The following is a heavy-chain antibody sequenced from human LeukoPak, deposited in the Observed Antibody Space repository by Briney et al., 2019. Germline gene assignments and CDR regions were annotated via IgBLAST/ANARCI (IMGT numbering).Heavy chain of an antibody. CDR2: IKSKTDGGTT. CDR1: GFTFSSYS. V-gene: IGHV3-49*04. Sequence: AGGSLRLSRAASGFTFSSYSMSWVRQAPGKGLEWVGRIKSKTDGGTTEYAASVKGRFTISRHDSKSIAYLLMNSLKTEDTAVYYCTRGVLYDILTAYFDFWGQGTLVTVSS. J-gene: IGHJ5*01. CDR3: TRGVLYDILTAYFDF. D-gene: IGHD3-9*01.